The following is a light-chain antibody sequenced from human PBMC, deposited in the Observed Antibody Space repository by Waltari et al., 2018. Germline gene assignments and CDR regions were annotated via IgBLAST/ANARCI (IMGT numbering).Light chain of an antibody. CDR3: SSYTTSSAPGF. CDR1: DSDVGAYDF. CDR2: EVS. V-gene: IGLV2-14*01. Sequence: QSALTQPASVSGSPGQSITISCSGTDSDVGAYDFVSWYQQHPGKAPHPIIYEVSNRPSGISNRFSASKSGNTASLTISGLQAEDEADYYCSSYTTSSAPGFFGTGTRVTVL. J-gene: IGLJ1*01.